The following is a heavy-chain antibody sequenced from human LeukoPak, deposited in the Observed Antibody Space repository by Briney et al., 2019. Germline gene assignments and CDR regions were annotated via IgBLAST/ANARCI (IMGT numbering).Heavy chain of an antibody. CDR1: GFTFSSYW. J-gene: IGHJ4*02. CDR2: IKKDGSPN. V-gene: IGHV3-7*03. D-gene: IGHD2-2*01. Sequence: GGSLRLSCAASGFTFSSYWMSWVRQAPGKGLEWVANIKKDGSPNYYVDSVKGRFTISKDNARNSLYLQMNSLRAEDTAVYYCAKTRTSPLNWGQGTLVTVSS. CDR3: AKTRTSPLN.